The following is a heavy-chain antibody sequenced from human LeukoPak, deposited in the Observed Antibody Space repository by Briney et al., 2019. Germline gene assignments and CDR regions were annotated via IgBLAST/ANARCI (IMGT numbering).Heavy chain of an antibody. J-gene: IGHJ3*02. CDR1: GGTFSSYA. V-gene: IGHV1-69*13. CDR3: ARDCSSTSCYVGAFDI. Sequence: SVKVSCTASGGTFSSYAISWVRQAPGQGLEWMGGIIPIFGTANYAQKFQGRVTITADESTSTAYMELSSLRSEDTAVYYCARDCSSTSCYVGAFDIWGQGTMVTVSS. CDR2: IIPIFGTA. D-gene: IGHD2-2*01.